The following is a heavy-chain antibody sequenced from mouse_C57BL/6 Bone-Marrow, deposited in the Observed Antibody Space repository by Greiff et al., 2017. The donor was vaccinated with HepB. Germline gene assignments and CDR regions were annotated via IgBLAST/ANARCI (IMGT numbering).Heavy chain of an antibody. J-gene: IGHJ1*03. CDR1: GFTFSDFY. Sequence: EVNLVESGGGLVQSGRSLRLSCATSGFTFSDFYMEWVRQAPGKGLEWIAASRNKANDYTTEYSASVKGRFIVSRDTSQSILYLQMNALRAEDTAIYYCARDASYYWYFDVWGTGTTVTVSS. CDR2: SRNKANDYTT. CDR3: ARDASYYWYFDV. V-gene: IGHV7-1*01.